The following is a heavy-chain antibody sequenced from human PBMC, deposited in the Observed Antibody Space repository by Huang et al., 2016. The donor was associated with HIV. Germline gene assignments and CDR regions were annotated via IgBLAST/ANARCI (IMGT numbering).Heavy chain of an antibody. J-gene: IGHJ4*02. V-gene: IGHV3-74*01. CDR1: GFTFSTYW. CDR2: INRDLIST. Sequence: EVQLVESGGGLVQPGGSLRLSCAASGFTFSTYWMHWVRQAPGKGLVWVSRINRDLISTSYADSVKGRFTISRDNAKNTLYLQMNSLRAEDTAVYYCARERSSGWAIDYWGQGTLVTVSS. CDR3: ARERSSGWAIDY. D-gene: IGHD6-19*01.